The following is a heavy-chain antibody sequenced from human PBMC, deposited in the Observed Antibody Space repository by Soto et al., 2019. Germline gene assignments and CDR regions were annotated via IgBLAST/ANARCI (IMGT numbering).Heavy chain of an antibody. CDR2: IYYSGST. CDR1: GGSISSGGYY. J-gene: IGHJ6*02. CDR3: ARRITMVRGVVGMDV. D-gene: IGHD3-10*01. V-gene: IGHV4-31*03. Sequence: PSETLSLTCTVSGGSISSGGYYWSWIRQHPGKGLEWIGYIYYSGSTYYNPSLKSRVTISVDTSKNQFSLKLSSVTAADTAVYYCARRITMVRGVVGMDVWGQGTTVTVSS.